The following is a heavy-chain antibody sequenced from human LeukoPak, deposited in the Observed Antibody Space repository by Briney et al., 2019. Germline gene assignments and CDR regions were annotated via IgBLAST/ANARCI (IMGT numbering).Heavy chain of an antibody. CDR2: ISSSGSTI. D-gene: IGHD5-24*01. V-gene: IGHV3-11*01. J-gene: IGHJ6*03. Sequence: GRSLRLSCAASGFTFSDYYMSWIRQAPGKGRECGSYISSSGSTIYYADSVKGRFTISRDNAKNSLYLQMNSLRAEDTAVYYCAKVATIGSGYYYYYMDVWGKGTTVTVSS. CDR3: AKVATIGSGYYYYYMDV. CDR1: GFTFSDYY.